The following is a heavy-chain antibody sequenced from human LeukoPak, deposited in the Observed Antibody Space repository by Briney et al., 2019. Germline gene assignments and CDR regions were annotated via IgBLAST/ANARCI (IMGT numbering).Heavy chain of an antibody. V-gene: IGHV3-74*01. D-gene: IGHD1/OR15-1a*01. Sequence: GGSLRLSCAASGFPFSTFWMHWVRQAPGKGPVWVSRLSSDGSSARHADTVEGRFTISRDNAKNTLYLQMNSLRAEDSGVYYCARDCEQDNALDLWGQGTMVIVS. CDR1: GFPFSTFW. CDR2: LSSDGSSA. CDR3: ARDCEQDNALDL. J-gene: IGHJ3*01.